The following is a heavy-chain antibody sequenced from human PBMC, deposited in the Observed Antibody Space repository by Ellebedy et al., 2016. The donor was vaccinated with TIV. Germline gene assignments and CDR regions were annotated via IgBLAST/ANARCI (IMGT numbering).Heavy chain of an antibody. D-gene: IGHD6-13*01. CDR2: IDPSDSYT. CDR1: GYSFTSYW. V-gene: IGHV5-10-1*01. J-gene: IGHJ4*02. Sequence: GESLKISCKGSGYSFTSYWIGWVRQMPGKGLEWMGRIDPSDSYTNYSPSFQDHVTISGDKSISTAYLQWSSLKASDTAMYYCARQSLPLESSWYDNFDYWGQGTLVTVSS. CDR3: ARQSLPLESSWYDNFDY.